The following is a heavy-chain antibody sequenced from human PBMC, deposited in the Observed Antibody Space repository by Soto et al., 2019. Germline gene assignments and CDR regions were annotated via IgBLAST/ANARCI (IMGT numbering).Heavy chain of an antibody. CDR3: ARGDVADAFDI. V-gene: IGHV4-30-2*06. J-gene: IGHJ3*02. CDR1: GGSLSSGLYS. D-gene: IGHD3-16*01. CDR2: IYHSGTT. Sequence: QLQLQESGSGLVKPSQTLSLTCAVSGGSLSSGLYSWSWIRQSPGKGLEWIGYIYHSGTTYYNPSLKSRVIMSVDMAKNQFSLKLNSVTAADTAVYYGARGDVADAFDIWCQGTMVTVAA.